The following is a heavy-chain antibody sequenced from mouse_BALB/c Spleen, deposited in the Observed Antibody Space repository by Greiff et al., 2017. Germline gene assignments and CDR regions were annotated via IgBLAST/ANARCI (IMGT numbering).Heavy chain of an antibody. Sequence: EVQLQQSGTVLARPGASVKMSCKASGYSFTSYRMHWVKQRPGQGLEWIGAIYPGNSDTSYNQKFKGKAKLTAVTSASTANMELSSLTNEDSAVYNCTILTTATGNNWGQGTTLTVST. CDR1: GYSFTSYR. CDR2: IYPGNSDT. J-gene: IGHJ2*01. D-gene: IGHD1-2*01. CDR3: TILTTATGNN. V-gene: IGHV1-5*01.